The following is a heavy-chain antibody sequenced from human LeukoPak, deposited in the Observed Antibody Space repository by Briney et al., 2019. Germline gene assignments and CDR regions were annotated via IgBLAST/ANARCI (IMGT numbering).Heavy chain of an antibody. Sequence: PSETLSLTCAVYGGSFSGYYWSWIRQPPGKGLEWIGEINHSGSTNYNPSLKSRVTISVDTSKNQFSLKLSSVTAADTAVYYCARRGKRYFDWLPLDYWGQGTLVTVSS. CDR3: ARRGKRYFDWLPLDY. V-gene: IGHV4-34*01. D-gene: IGHD3-9*01. CDR1: GGSFSGYY. J-gene: IGHJ4*02. CDR2: INHSGST.